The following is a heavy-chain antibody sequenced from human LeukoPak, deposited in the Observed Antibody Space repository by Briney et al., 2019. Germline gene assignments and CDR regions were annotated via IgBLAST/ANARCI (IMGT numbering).Heavy chain of an antibody. V-gene: IGHV4-30-4*01. J-gene: IGHJ4*02. Sequence: SETPSLPLTVSCGSISSGDYYWSWIRQPPGKGLEWVGYIYYSGSTYYNPSLKSRVTISVDTSKNQFSLKLSSVTAADTAVYYCARMDSRFAGSYYLDYWGQGTLVTVSS. CDR3: ARMDSRFAGSYYLDY. CDR1: CGSISSGDYY. D-gene: IGHD3-10*01. CDR2: IYYSGST.